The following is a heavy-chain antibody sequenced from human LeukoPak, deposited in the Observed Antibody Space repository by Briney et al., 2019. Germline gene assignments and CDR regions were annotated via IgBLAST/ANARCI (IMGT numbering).Heavy chain of an antibody. J-gene: IGHJ4*02. CDR1: GFTFSNYA. V-gene: IGHV3-64*05. Sequence: GGSLRLSCSVSGFTFSNYAMHWVRRAPGKGLEYVSGISSNGGRTYYADSVKGRFTISRDNSKNTMYVQMSTLRVEDTAVYYCVKDPHSSGRYYFDYWGQGTLVTVSS. CDR2: ISSNGGRT. CDR3: VKDPHSSGRYYFDY. D-gene: IGHD6-19*01.